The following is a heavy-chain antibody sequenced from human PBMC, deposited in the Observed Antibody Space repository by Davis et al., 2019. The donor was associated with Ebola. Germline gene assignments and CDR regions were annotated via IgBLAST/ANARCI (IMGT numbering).Heavy chain of an antibody. CDR1: GFTFSTYN. D-gene: IGHD2-15*01. CDR3: AKSHGYCSGGNCYGYYYYGMDV. V-gene: IGHV3-48*01. Sequence: GESLKISCAASGFTFSTYNMDWVRQAPGKGLEWVANIGSDTHYADSVKGRFTISRDNAKNSLYLQMNSLRAEDTAVYYCAKSHGYCSGGNCYGYYYYGMDVWGQGTTVTVSS. CDR2: IGSDT. J-gene: IGHJ6*02.